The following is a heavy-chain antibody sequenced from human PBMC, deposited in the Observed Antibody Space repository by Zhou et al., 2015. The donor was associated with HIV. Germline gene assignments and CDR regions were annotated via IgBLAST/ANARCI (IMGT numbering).Heavy chain of an antibody. CDR2: IIPIFGTA. V-gene: IGHV1-69*06. CDR3: AREIEFGSGWFDH. Sequence: QVQLVQSGTEVKKPGSSVKVSCKASGGTFSSYAISWVRQAPGQGLEWMGGIIPIFGTANYAQKFQGRVTITADKSTSTAYMELSGLRSEDTAVYYCAREIEFGSGWFDHWGQGTPVTVSS. D-gene: IGHD6-19*01. J-gene: IGHJ5*02. CDR1: GGTFSSYA.